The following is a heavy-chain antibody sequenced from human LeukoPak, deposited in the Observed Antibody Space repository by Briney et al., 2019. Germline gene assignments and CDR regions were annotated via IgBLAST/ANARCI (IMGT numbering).Heavy chain of an antibody. CDR3: ARDLAYNLNDVLG. CDR2: IYYSGST. CDR1: GGSISSSSYY. V-gene: IGHV4-39*07. Sequence: SETLSLTCTVSGGSISSSSYYWGWIRQPPGKGLEWIGSIYYSGSTYYNPSLKSRVTISVDTSKNQFSLKLSSVTAADTAVYYWARDLAYNLNDVLGWGQGTLVTVSS. D-gene: IGHD1-20*01. J-gene: IGHJ4*02.